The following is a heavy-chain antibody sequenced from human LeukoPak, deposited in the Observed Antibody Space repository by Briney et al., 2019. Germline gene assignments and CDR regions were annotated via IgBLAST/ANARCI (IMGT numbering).Heavy chain of an antibody. CDR3: AREDGYPVDAFDI. Sequence: GGSLRLSCAASGFTFSTYWMTWVRQAPGKGVEWVANIKQDGSEKYYVDSVKGRFTISRDNAKNSLYLQMNSLRAEDTAVYYCAREDGYPVDAFDIWGQGTMVTVSS. D-gene: IGHD5-24*01. J-gene: IGHJ3*02. CDR2: IKQDGSEK. CDR1: GFTFSTYW. V-gene: IGHV3-7*01.